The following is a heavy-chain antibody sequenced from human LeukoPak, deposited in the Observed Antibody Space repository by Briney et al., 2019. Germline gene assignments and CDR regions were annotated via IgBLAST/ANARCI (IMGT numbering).Heavy chain of an antibody. CDR3: ARDYYGDYGLLDY. V-gene: IGHV1-69*05. D-gene: IGHD4-17*01. Sequence: SVKVSCKASGGTFSSYAISWVRQAPGQGLEWMGGIIPIFGTANYAQKFQGRVTITTDESTSTAYMELSSLRSEDTAVYYCARDYYGDYGLLDYWGQGTLVTVPS. CDR2: IIPIFGTA. J-gene: IGHJ4*02. CDR1: GGTFSSYA.